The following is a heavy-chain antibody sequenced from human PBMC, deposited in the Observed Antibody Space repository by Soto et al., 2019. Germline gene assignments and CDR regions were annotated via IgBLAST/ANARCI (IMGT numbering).Heavy chain of an antibody. D-gene: IGHD2-15*01. CDR3: ARRPHCSGGICYYGLDN. CDR1: GYTFTNSD. CDR2: MNPDSGHA. J-gene: IGHJ4*02. Sequence: ASVKVSCKASGYTFTNSDIHWVRQAPGQGLEWMGWMNPDSGHAAYAQKFQGRVTLTTSTSTSTVYMEMRSLGSEDTAVYYCARRPHCSGGICYYGLDNWGQGTLVTVSS. V-gene: IGHV1-8*01.